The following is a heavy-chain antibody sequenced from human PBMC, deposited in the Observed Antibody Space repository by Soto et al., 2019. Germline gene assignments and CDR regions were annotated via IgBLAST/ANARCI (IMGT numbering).Heavy chain of an antibody. CDR1: GYTFTSYY. J-gene: IGHJ5*02. CDR2: INPSGGST. V-gene: IGHV1-46*01. Sequence: ASVKVSCKASGYTFTSYYMHWVRQAPGQGLEWMGIINPSGGSTSYAQKFQGRVTMTRDTSTSTVYMELSSLRSEDTAVYYCAREQTYIAVAGKAFDPWGQGTLVTVSS. D-gene: IGHD6-19*01. CDR3: AREQTYIAVAGKAFDP.